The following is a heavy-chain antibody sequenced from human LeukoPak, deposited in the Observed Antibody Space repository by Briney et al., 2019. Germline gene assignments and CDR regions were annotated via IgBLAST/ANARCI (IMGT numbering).Heavy chain of an antibody. Sequence: GGSLRLSCATFGFNFIETWMSWVRQAPGKGLEWVGRIKSKTDGAKRDYAASVKGRFTISRDDSRDILFLQMNRLRPEDAGVXXXTTXGGKPCYYDTYYYFDNWGQGTLVTVSS. CDR1: GFNFIETW. J-gene: IGHJ4*02. CDR3: TTXGGKPCYYDTYYYFDN. D-gene: IGHD3-16*01. V-gene: IGHV3-15*01. CDR2: IKSKTDGAKR.